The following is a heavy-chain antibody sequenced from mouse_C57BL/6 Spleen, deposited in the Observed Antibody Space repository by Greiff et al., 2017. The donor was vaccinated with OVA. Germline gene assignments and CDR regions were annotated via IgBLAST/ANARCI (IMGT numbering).Heavy chain of an antibody. D-gene: IGHD3-2*02. CDR1: GYTFTSYW. V-gene: IGHV1-7*01. Sequence: QVQLKQSGAELAKPGASVKLSCKASGYTFTSYWMHWVKQRPGQGLEWIGYINPSSGYTKYTQKCKDKATLTADKSSSTAYMQLSILTYEDSAVYYCARWGDSTGRPYFDCWGQGTTLTVSS. CDR3: ARWGDSTGRPYFDC. CDR2: INPSSGYT. J-gene: IGHJ2*01.